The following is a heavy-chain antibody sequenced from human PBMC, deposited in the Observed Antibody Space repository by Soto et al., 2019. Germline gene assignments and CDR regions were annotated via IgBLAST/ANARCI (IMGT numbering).Heavy chain of an antibody. Sequence: PSETLSLTCSVSVDSLKNHYWAWIRHSPGKGLEWIGNIYDSGSTNYSPALKSRVSMSVDTSKNLFSLKMNSVTAADTAVYYCARSSMVTVDYFDFWGQGTVVTVSS. D-gene: IGHD5-18*01. CDR1: VDSLKNHY. CDR2: IYDSGST. V-gene: IGHV4-59*11. J-gene: IGHJ4*02. CDR3: ARSSMVTVDYFDF.